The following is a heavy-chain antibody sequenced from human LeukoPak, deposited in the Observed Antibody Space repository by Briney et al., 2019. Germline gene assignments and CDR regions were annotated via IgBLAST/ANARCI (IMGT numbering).Heavy chain of an antibody. J-gene: IGHJ3*02. D-gene: IGHD3-10*01. CDR3: AKSNGYGLVDI. Sequence: PSETLSLTCTVSGYSISSGFYWGWIRQPPGKGLEWIGSIYHRGSTYYNPSLKSRVTISVDTSKNQFSLKLNSVTAADTAVYYCAKSNGYGLVDIWGQGTMVTVSS. V-gene: IGHV4-38-2*02. CDR2: IYHRGST. CDR1: GYSISSGFY.